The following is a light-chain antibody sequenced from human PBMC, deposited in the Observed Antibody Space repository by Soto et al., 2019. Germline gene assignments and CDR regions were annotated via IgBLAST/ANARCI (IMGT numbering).Light chain of an antibody. V-gene: IGKV1-39*01. Sequence: DIQMTQSASSLSASVGNRVTITCGASQSISSYLNWYQQKPGKAPKLLIYAASSLQSGVPSRFSGSGSGTDFTLTISSLQTEDFATYYCQQSYSTLWTLGQGTKVE. CDR2: AAS. CDR1: QSISSY. J-gene: IGKJ1*01. CDR3: QQSYSTLWT.